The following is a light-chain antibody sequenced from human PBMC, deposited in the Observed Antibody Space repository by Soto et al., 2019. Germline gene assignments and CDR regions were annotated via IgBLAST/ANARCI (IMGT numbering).Light chain of an antibody. CDR2: GAS. J-gene: IGKJ4*01. V-gene: IGKV3-15*01. Sequence: EVVMTQSPATLSVSLGDRATLSCRASQSVSSNLAWYQQKPGQAPRLLIYGASTRATGIPARFSGSGSGTDFTLTISRLEPEDFAVYYCQQYGSSPLTFGGGTKVDIK. CDR3: QQYGSSPLT. CDR1: QSVSSN.